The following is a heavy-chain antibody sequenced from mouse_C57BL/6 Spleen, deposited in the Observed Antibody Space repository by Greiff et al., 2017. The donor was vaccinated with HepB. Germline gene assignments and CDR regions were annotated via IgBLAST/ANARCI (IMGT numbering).Heavy chain of an antibody. CDR1: GFTFTAYY. V-gene: IGHV7-3*01. CDR3: ARYEGAMDY. J-gene: IGHJ4*01. Sequence: VQLQQSGGGLVQPGGSLSLSCAASGFTFTAYYMSWVRQPPGKALEWLGFIRNKANGYTTEYSASVKGRFTISRDNSQSILYLQMNALRAEDSATYYCARYEGAMDYWGQGTSVTVSS. CDR2: IRNKANGYTT.